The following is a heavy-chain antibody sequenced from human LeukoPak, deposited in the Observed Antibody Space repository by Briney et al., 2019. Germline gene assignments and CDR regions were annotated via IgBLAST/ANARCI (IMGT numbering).Heavy chain of an antibody. CDR3: AKTIHYYGSGSYGGVFDY. Sequence: GGSLRLSCAASGFTVSSNYMSWVRQAPGKGLEWVSVIYSGGSTYYADSVKGRFTISRDNSKNTLYLQMNSLRAEDTAVYYCAKTIHYYGSGSYGGVFDYWGQGTLVTVSS. D-gene: IGHD3-10*01. CDR2: IYSGGST. CDR1: GFTVSSNY. V-gene: IGHV3-53*01. J-gene: IGHJ4*02.